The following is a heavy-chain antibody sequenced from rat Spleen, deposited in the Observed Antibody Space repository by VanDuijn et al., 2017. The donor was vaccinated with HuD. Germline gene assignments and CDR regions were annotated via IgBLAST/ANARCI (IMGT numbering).Heavy chain of an antibody. D-gene: IGHD1-1*01. V-gene: IGHV5S10*01. CDR3: TTGDTVVSWFAY. CDR2: IIYDGSST. J-gene: IGHJ3*01. Sequence: EVQLVESGGGLVQPGNSLKLSCAASGFTFSDYAMAWVRQSPKKGLEWVATIIYDGSSTYYRDSVKGRFTISRDNAKSTLYLQMDSLRSEDTATYYCTTGDTVVSWFAYWGQGTLVTVSS. CDR1: GFTFSDYA.